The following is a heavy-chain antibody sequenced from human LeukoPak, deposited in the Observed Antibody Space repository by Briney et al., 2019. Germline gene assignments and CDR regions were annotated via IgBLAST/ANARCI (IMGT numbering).Heavy chain of an antibody. Sequence: PGRSLRLSCAASGFTFSSYAMHWVRQAPGKGLEWVAVISYDGSNRYYADSVKGRFTISRDNSKNTLYLQMNSLRAEDTAVYYCARLIAAPDYWGQGTPVTVSS. CDR3: ARLIAAPDY. V-gene: IGHV3-30-3*01. CDR2: ISYDGSNR. J-gene: IGHJ4*02. CDR1: GFTFSSYA. D-gene: IGHD6-13*01.